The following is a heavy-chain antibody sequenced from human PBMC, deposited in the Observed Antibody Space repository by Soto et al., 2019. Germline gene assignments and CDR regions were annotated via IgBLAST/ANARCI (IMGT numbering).Heavy chain of an antibody. CDR1: GYTFTSCA. CDR3: ASPYCTNGVCYYYYGMDV. D-gene: IGHD2-8*01. Sequence: ASVKVSCKASGYTFTSCAIHWVRRAPGQRLEWMGWINAGNGNTKYSQKFQGRVTITRDTSASTAYMELSSLRSEDTAVYYCASPYCTNGVCYYYYGMDVWGQATTVTVSS. V-gene: IGHV1-3*01. CDR2: INAGNGNT. J-gene: IGHJ6*02.